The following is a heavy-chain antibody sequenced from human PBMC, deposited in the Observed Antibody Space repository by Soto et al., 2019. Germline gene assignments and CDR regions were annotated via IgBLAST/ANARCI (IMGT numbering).Heavy chain of an antibody. CDR2: ITSKTDGGTP. V-gene: IGHV3-15*07. CDR1: GFTFSNAW. J-gene: IGHJ3*02. Sequence: EVQLVESGGGLVKPGGSLRLSCAASGFTFSNAWMNWVHQAPGTGLEWVGRITSKTDGGTPDYAAPVKGRFTISRDDSKNTLYLQMNSLKTEDTAVYYCTTDCSSTSCYVAALRDFDWPMNAFDSWGQGTMVTVSS. D-gene: IGHD2-2*01. CDR3: TTDCSSTSCYVAALRDFDWPMNAFDS.